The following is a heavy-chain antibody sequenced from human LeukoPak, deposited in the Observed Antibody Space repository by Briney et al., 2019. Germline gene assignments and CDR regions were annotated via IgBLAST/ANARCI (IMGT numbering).Heavy chain of an antibody. V-gene: IGHV7-4-1*02. J-gene: IGHJ3*02. Sequence: GASVKVSCKAPGYTFTSYAMNWVRQAPGQGREWMGWINTNTGNPTYAQGFTGGFVFSLDTSVSTAYLQISSLKAEDTAVYYCASPRGGVYYDSSGWGAFDIWGQGTMVTVSS. D-gene: IGHD3-22*01. CDR2: INTNTGNP. CDR3: ASPRGGVYYDSSGWGAFDI. CDR1: GYTFTSYA.